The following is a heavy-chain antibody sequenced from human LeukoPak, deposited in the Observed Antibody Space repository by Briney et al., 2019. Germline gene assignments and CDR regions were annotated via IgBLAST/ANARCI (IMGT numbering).Heavy chain of an antibody. CDR1: DSDSW. J-gene: IGHJ4*02. D-gene: IGHD1-14*01. CDR3: ARQGPYLP. Sequence: GDSLKISCQASDSDSWIGWVRQAPGKRLEGMGRICVHDSDSKHSPSFEGQLTFSADKSSRTAYLEWSSLKASYTAMYFCARQGPYLPRGQGTLGIVSA. V-gene: IGHV5-51*01. CDR2: ICVHDSDS.